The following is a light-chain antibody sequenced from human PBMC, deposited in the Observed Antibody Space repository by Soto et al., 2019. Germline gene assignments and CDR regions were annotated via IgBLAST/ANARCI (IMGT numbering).Light chain of an antibody. CDR3: QQHHGYPIT. Sequence: DIPMTQSPATLSASVGVRVTITLRASQGISRWLTWYQQKPGKAPQLLIYEASSLESGVPSRFSGSGSGTHFTLTISSLQPEDFATYYCQQHHGYPITFGQGTRLEIK. CDR1: QGISRW. J-gene: IGKJ5*01. CDR2: EAS. V-gene: IGKV1-5*01.